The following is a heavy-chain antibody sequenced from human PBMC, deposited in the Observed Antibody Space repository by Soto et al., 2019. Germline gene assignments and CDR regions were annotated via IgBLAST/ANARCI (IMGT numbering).Heavy chain of an antibody. CDR2: IYYSGST. Sequence: TLSLTCTVSGGSIISSSYYWGWIRQPPGKGLEWIGYIYYSGSTYYNPSLKSRVTISVDTSKNQFSLKLTSVTAADTAVYYCARGRLWATMVRGVIINYFDYWGQGTLVTVSS. CDR1: GGSIISSSYY. D-gene: IGHD3-10*01. CDR3: ARGRLWATMVRGVIINYFDY. V-gene: IGHV4-31*03. J-gene: IGHJ4*02.